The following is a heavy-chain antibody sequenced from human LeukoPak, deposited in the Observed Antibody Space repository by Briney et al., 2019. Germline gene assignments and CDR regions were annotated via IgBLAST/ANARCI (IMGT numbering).Heavy chain of an antibody. J-gene: IGHJ4*02. D-gene: IGHD3-9*01. V-gene: IGHV3-48*02. Sequence: GGSRRLSCVASGFTFSEYSINWVRQAPGKGLEWISFISSRSSAIYYADSVKGRFTISRDNAKKSLYLQMNSLRDEDTAVYYCARVGYDILTGFHYWGQGTLVTVSS. CDR1: GFTFSEYS. CDR3: ARVGYDILTGFHY. CDR2: ISSRSSAI.